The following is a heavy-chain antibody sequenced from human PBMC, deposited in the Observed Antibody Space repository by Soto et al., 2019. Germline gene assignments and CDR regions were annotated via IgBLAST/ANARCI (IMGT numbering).Heavy chain of an antibody. CDR3: AKDIRGYCSGGSCADAFDI. J-gene: IGHJ3*02. Sequence: EVQLVESGGGLVQPGRSLRLSCAASGFTFDDYAMHWVRQAPGKGLEWVSGISWNSVSIGYADSVKGRFTISRDNAKNSLYLQMNSLRAEDTALYYCAKDIRGYCSGGSCADAFDIWGQGTMVTVSS. V-gene: IGHV3-9*01. D-gene: IGHD2-15*01. CDR1: GFTFDDYA. CDR2: ISWNSVSI.